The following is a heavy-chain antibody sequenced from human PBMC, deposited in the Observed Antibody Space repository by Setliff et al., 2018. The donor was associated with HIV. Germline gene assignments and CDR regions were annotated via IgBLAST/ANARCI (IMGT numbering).Heavy chain of an antibody. D-gene: IGHD1-1*01. V-gene: IGHV4-61*02. CDR3: AQLGMVDDFDY. CDR2: IYTSGST. Sequence: PSETLSLTCTVSGGSINSTSYYWNWIRQPAGKGLEWIGRIYTSGSTNYNPSLKSRVTISVDTSKNHFSLKLRSVTAADTAVYYCAQLGMVDDFDYWGQGTLVTVSS. CDR1: GGSINSTSYY. J-gene: IGHJ4*02.